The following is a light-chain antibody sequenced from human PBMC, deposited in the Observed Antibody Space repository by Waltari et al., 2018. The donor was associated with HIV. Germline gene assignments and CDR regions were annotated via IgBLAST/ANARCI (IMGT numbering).Light chain of an antibody. CDR1: SGHSTYA. J-gene: IGLJ3*02. CDR3: QTWDTGPWV. CDR2: LNNDGSR. V-gene: IGLV4-69*01. Sequence: QLILTQSPSASASLGASVKLTCTLSSGHSTYAIAWLQHQPEKGPRVLMKLNNDGSRTRGDGIPDRFSGSSSGAERYLTISSLQSEDEADYYCQTWDTGPWVFGGGTKLTVL.